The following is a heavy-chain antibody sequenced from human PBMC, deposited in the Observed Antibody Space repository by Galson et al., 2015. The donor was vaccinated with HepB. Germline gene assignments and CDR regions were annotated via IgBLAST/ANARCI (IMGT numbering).Heavy chain of an antibody. J-gene: IGHJ4*02. V-gene: IGHV3-23*01. CDR1: GFTFSSYA. Sequence: SLRLSCAASGFTFSSYAMSWVRQAPGKGLEWVSAISGSGGSTYYADSVKGRFTISRDNSKNTLYLQMNSLRAEDTAVYYCAKDRGGYSYGWGSFDYWGQGTLVTVSS. CDR3: AKDRGGYSYGWGSFDY. CDR2: ISGSGGST. D-gene: IGHD5-18*01.